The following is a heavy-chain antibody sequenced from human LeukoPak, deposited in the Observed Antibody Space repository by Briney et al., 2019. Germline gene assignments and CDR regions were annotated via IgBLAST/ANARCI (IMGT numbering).Heavy chain of an antibody. CDR3: AHLPYGSGAFDP. J-gene: IGHJ5*02. Sequence: PSETLSLTCAVSGGSISSGGYSWSWIRQPPGKGLEWIGYIYHSGSTYYNPSLKSRVTISVDRSKNQFSLKLSSVTAADTAVYYCAHLPYGSGAFDPWGQGTLVTVSS. D-gene: IGHD3-10*01. CDR2: IYHSGST. V-gene: IGHV4-30-2*02. CDR1: GGSISSGGYS.